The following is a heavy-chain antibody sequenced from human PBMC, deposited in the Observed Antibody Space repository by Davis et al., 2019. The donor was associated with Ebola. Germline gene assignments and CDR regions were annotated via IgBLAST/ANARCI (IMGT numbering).Heavy chain of an antibody. D-gene: IGHD3-3*01. CDR2: IYYSGST. V-gene: IGHV4-59*12. Sequence: PSETLSLTCAVYGGSFSGYYWSWIRQPPGKGLEWIGYIYYSGSTNYNPSLKSRVTISVDTSKNQFSLKLSSVTAADTAVYYCASIPYYDFWSGQDYWGQGTLVTVSS. J-gene: IGHJ4*02. CDR3: ASIPYYDFWSGQDY. CDR1: GGSFSGYY.